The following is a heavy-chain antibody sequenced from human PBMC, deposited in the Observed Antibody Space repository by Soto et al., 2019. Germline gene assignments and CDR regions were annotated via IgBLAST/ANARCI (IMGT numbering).Heavy chain of an antibody. V-gene: IGHV3-9*01. CDR2: ISWNSGSI. Sequence: DVQLVESGGGLVQPGRSLRLSCAASGFTFDDYAMHWVRQSPGKGLEWVSGISWNSGSIGYADSVKGRFTISRDNAKNSLYLQMNSLRAEDTALYYCANPAFDYWGQGTLVTVSS. CDR3: ANPAFDY. J-gene: IGHJ4*02. CDR1: GFTFDDYA.